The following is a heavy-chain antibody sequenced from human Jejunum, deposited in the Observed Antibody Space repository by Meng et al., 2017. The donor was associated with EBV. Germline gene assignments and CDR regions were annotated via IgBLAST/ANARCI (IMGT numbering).Heavy chain of an antibody. CDR3: ARGAQPIDL. J-gene: IGHJ5*02. CDR2: MNPSNGKT. Sequence: QVQVVQSGAGVKKPGASVKVSCKASGCTFTNYDINWVRQASGQGLEWMGWMNPSNGKTGYAQKFQGRVTMTRDASTSTAYMELSSLRSDDTAVYFCARGAQPIDLWGQGTLVTVSS. V-gene: IGHV1-8*01. CDR1: GCTFTNYD. D-gene: IGHD3-3*01.